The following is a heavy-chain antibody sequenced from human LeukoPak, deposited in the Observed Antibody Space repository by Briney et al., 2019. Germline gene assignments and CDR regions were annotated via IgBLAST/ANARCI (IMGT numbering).Heavy chain of an antibody. J-gene: IGHJ4*02. V-gene: IGHV4-34*01. Sequence: SETLSLTCAVYGGSFSGYYWSWIRQPPGKGLEWIGEINHSGSTNYNPSLKSRVTISVDTSKNRFSLKLSSVTAADTAVYYCARGGGTGRPPYYFDYWGQGTLVTVSS. CDR3: ARGGGTGRPPYYFDY. CDR2: INHSGST. D-gene: IGHD3/OR15-3a*01. CDR1: GGSFSGYY.